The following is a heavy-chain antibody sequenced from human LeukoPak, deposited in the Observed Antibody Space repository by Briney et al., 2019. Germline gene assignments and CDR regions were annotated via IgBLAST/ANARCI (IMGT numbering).Heavy chain of an antibody. V-gene: IGHV1-2*02. CDR2: INPNSGGT. J-gene: IGHJ3*02. CDR3: AREMGLGIRLYSSSSSVARNDAFDI. Sequence: ASVKVSFKASGYTFTGYYMHWVRQAPGQGLEWMGWINPNSGGTNYAQKFQGRVTMTRDTSISTAYMELSRLRSDDTAVYYCAREMGLGIRLYSSSSSVARNDAFDIWGQGTMVTVSS. D-gene: IGHD6-6*01. CDR1: GYTFTGYY.